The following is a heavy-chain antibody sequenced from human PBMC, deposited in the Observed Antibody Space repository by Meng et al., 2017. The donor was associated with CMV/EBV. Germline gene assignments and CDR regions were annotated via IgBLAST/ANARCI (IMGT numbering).Heavy chain of an antibody. J-gene: IGHJ4*02. CDR3: ARASFWGCDY. D-gene: IGHD7-27*01. CDR1: GFTFSNYG. CDR2: IWYDGSDK. V-gene: IGHV3-33*01. Sequence: GESLKISCAASGFTFSNYGMHWVRQAPGKGLEWVAVIWYDGSDKYYADSVKGRFTISRDNSKNTLYLQMNSLRAEDTAVYYCARASFWGCDYWGQGTLVTVSS.